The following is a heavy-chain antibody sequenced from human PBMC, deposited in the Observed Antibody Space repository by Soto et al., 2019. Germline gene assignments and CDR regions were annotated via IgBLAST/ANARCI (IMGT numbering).Heavy chain of an antibody. D-gene: IGHD6-6*01. CDR1: GGSISSGGYY. CDR3: ARTNLSWYSSSSGPFDY. CDR2: IYYSGST. Sequence: SETLSLTCTVSGGSISSGGYYWSWIRQHPGKGLEWIGYIYYSGSTYYNPSLKSRVTISVDTSKNQFSLKLSSVTAADTAVYYCARTNLSWYSSSSGPFDYWGQGTLVTVSS. V-gene: IGHV4-31*03. J-gene: IGHJ4*02.